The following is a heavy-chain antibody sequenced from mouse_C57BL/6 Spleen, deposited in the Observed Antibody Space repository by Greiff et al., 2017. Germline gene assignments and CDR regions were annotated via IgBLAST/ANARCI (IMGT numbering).Heavy chain of an antibody. CDR3: VRPGYYDGRAWFAY. CDR1: GFSFNTYA. V-gene: IGHV10-1*01. CDR2: IRSKSNNYAT. J-gene: IGHJ3*01. Sequence: EVHLVESGGGLVQPKGSLKLSCAASGFSFNTYAMNWVRQAPGKGLEWVARIRSKSNNYATYYADSVKDRFTISRDDSESMLYLQMNNLKTEDTAMYYCVRPGYYDGRAWFAYWGQGTLVTVSA. D-gene: IGHD2-3*01.